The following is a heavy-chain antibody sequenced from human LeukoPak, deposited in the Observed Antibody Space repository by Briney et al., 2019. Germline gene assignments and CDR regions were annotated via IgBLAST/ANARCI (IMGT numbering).Heavy chain of an antibody. CDR3: AKLIYYGDYHADI. V-gene: IGHV3-53*01. D-gene: IGHD4-17*01. CDR2: IYSGGST. Sequence: GGSLRLSCAASGFAVSSNYMSWVRQAPGKGLEWVSVIYSGGSTYYADSVKGRFTISRDNSKNTLYLQMNSLRAEDTAVYYCAKLIYYGDYHADIWGQGTMVTVSS. J-gene: IGHJ3*02. CDR1: GFAVSSNY.